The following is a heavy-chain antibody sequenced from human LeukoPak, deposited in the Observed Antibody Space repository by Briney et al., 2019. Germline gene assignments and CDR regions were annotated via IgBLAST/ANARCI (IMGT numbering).Heavy chain of an antibody. D-gene: IGHD3-10*02. CDR2: INSGGGA. CDR3: ARVFPPNWFDP. V-gene: IGHV3-66*01. Sequence: GGSLRLSCAASAFTVTSNYMSWVRQATGKGMEWVSIINSGGGAYYADPVKGRFTISRDNSRNKLFLQMNSLRAEDTAMYYCARVFPPNWFDPWGQGTLVTVSS. CDR1: AFTVTSNY. J-gene: IGHJ5*02.